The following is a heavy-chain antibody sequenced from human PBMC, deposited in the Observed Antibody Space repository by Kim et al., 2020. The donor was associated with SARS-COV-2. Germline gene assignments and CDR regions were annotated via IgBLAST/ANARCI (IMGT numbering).Heavy chain of an antibody. J-gene: IGHJ4*02. CDR2: IKSKTDGGTT. V-gene: IGHV3-15*01. Sequence: GGSLRLSCAASGFTFSNAWMSWVRQAPGKGLEWVGRIKSKTDGGTTDYAAPVKGRFTISRDDSKNTLYLQMNSLKTEDTAVYYCTTEGFGEWSASPFDYWGQGTLVTVSS. CDR3: TTEGFGEWSASPFDY. D-gene: IGHD3-10*01. CDR1: GFTFSNAW.